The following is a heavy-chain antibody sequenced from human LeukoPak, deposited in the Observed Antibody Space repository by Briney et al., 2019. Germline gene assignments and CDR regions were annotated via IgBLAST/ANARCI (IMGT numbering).Heavy chain of an antibody. D-gene: IGHD2-21*02. CDR2: IYPGDSDT. V-gene: IGHV5-51*01. J-gene: IGHJ3*02. CDR1: GYSFTSYW. CDR3: ARHLSDIAYCGGDCYFAFDI. Sequence: GGSLRLSCKGPGYSFTSYWIGWVRQMPGKGLEWMGIIYPGDSDTRYSPSFQGQVTISADKSLSTAYLQWSSLKASDTAMYYCARHLSDIAYCGGDCYFAFDIWGQGTMVTVCS.